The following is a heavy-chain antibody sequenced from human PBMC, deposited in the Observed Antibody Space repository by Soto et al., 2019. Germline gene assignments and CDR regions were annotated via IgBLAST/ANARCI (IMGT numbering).Heavy chain of an antibody. Sequence: QVQLVQSGAEVKKPGSSVKVSCKASGGTFSSYAITWVRQAPGQGLEWMGGIIPNFGTANYAQKFQSGVAITADEPTSTAYMELSSLRSEATAVYYCARDRGPSSGYYPYWFDPWGQGTLVTVSS. V-gene: IGHV1-69*12. CDR1: GGTFSSYA. CDR2: IIPNFGTA. CDR3: ARDRGPSSGYYPYWFDP. D-gene: IGHD3-22*01. J-gene: IGHJ5*02.